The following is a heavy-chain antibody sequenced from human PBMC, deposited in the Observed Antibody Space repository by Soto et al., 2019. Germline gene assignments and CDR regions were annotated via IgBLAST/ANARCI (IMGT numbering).Heavy chain of an antibody. D-gene: IGHD3-22*01. J-gene: IGHJ4*02. CDR1: GFPFSSYS. Sequence: GGSLRLSCAASGFPFSSYSMNWVRPAPGKGLEWVSSISSSSSYIYYADSVKGRFTISRDNAKNSLYLQMNSLRAEDTAVYYCASLSITMIPDYLGQGTLVTVSS. CDR2: ISSSSSYI. CDR3: ASLSITMIPDY. V-gene: IGHV3-21*01.